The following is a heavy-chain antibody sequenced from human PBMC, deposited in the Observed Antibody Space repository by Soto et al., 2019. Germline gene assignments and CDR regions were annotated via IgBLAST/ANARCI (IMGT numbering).Heavy chain of an antibody. CDR3: ARPPYSASYYYFDQ. D-gene: IGHD1-26*01. V-gene: IGHV5-51*01. CDR1: GYSVTSYW. CDR2: IYPGDSDT. J-gene: IGHJ4*02. Sequence: PXESLRISLKASGYSVTSYWIGWVRQMPGKGLEWMGIIYPGDSDTIYSPSFQGQVTISADKSISTAYLQWNSLKASDTDMYYCARPPYSASYYYFDQWGQGTPVTFSS.